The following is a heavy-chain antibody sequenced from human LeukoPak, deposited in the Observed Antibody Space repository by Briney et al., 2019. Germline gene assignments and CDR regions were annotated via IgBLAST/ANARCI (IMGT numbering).Heavy chain of an antibody. CDR3: ATHPRGSGWYYGMDV. CDR1: GYTFTGYY. CDR2: INPNSGGT. Sequence: ASVRVSCKASGYTFTGYYMHWVRQAPGQGLEWMGWINPNSGGTNYARKFQGRVTMTRDTSISTAYMELSRLRSDDTAVYYCATHPRGSGWYYGMDVWGQGTTVTVSS. D-gene: IGHD6-19*01. V-gene: IGHV1-2*02. J-gene: IGHJ6*02.